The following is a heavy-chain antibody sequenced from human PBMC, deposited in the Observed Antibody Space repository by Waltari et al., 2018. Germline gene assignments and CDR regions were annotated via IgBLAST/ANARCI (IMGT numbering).Heavy chain of an antibody. D-gene: IGHD2-2*01. CDR2: VYHSGAT. CDR3: ARDHSTSWSHDAYDV. V-gene: IGHV4-38-2*02. Sequence: QVKLQESGPGLVRPSETLSLTCLVSDQSIKSGFYWGWLRLPPGKGLAGIGSVYHSGATYYNPSRSIRVTISVDTSKNQVFLRLAAVTAADAGMYYCARDHSTSWSHDAYDVWGPGTMVTVAS. CDR1: DQSIKSGFY. J-gene: IGHJ3*01.